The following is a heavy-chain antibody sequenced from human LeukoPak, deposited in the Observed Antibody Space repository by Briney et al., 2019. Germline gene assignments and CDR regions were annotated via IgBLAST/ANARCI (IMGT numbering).Heavy chain of an antibody. D-gene: IGHD3-3*01. CDR2: IRYDGSNK. CDR1: GFTFSSYG. Sequence: PGGSLRLSCAASGFTFSSYGMHWVRQAPGKGLEWVACIRYDGSNKYYADSVKGRFTISRDNSKNTLYLQMNSLRAEDTAVYYCAKDHDDFWSSYYGNYFDYWGQGTLVTVSS. J-gene: IGHJ4*02. CDR3: AKDHDDFWSSYYGNYFDY. V-gene: IGHV3-30*02.